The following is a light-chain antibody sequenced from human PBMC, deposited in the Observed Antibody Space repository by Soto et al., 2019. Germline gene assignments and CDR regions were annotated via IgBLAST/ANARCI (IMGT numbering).Light chain of an antibody. V-gene: IGKV1D-12*01. Sequence: DIQVTQSPSSASASVGDRVTITGRASQDIAGDLAWYQQKPGRTPELLIPGASRLQSGVPARFSGSGSGTDFTLSINSLQPEDFATYYCQQAYSFPITFGQGTRLEIK. J-gene: IGKJ5*01. CDR2: GAS. CDR3: QQAYSFPIT. CDR1: QDIAGD.